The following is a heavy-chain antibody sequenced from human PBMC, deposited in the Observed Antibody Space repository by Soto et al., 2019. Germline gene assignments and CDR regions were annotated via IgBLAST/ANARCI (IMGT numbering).Heavy chain of an antibody. CDR1: GYTFTSYG. Sequence: QVQLVQSGAEVKKPGASVKVSCKASGYTFTSYGISWVRQAPGQGLEWMGWISAYNGNTNYAQKLQGRVTMTTHTSTSKAYRELRGLRSDDTGVCCCARDAVGYIYGYSFDHWGQGTLVNVSS. CDR2: ISAYNGNT. V-gene: IGHV1-18*01. J-gene: IGHJ4*02. D-gene: IGHD5-18*01. CDR3: ARDAVGYIYGYSFDH.